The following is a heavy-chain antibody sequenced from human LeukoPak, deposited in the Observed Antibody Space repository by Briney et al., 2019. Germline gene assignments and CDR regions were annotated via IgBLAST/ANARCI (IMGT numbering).Heavy chain of an antibody. J-gene: IGHJ6*02. V-gene: IGHV1-8*02. D-gene: IGHD3-3*01. Sequence: ASVKVSCKASGYTFTSYYMHWVRQAPGQGLEWMGWMNTNSGNTGYAQKFQGRVTLTRITSISKAYMELSSLSSEDTAVYYCARGLSDFWGGYYTQYYSYSYGMDVWGQGTTVTVSS. CDR1: GYTFTSYY. CDR2: MNTNSGNT. CDR3: ARGLSDFWGGYYTQYYSYSYGMDV.